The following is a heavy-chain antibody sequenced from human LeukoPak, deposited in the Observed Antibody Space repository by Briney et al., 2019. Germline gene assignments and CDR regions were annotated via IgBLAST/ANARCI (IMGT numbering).Heavy chain of an antibody. CDR3: VRARGYWLVRGYLDY. Sequence: PSETLSLTCTVSGGSMRSISYYWGWIRQSPGKGLEWIGRIYYSGANHYNPSLKSRVTMSVDTSKTQFSLKLTSVTATDTAVYYCVRARGYWLVRGYLDYWGQGTQVTVSS. J-gene: IGHJ4*02. V-gene: IGHV4-39*02. CDR2: IYYSGAN. CDR1: GGSMRSISYY. D-gene: IGHD6-19*01.